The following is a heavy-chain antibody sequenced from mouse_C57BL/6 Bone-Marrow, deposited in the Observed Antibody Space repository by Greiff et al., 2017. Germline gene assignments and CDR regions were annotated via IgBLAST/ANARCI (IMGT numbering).Heavy chain of an antibody. D-gene: IGHD3-1*01. CDR2: ISSGGGYI. J-gene: IGHJ1*03. CDR1: GFTFSSYA. Sequence: EVHLVESGEGLVKPGGSLKLSCAASGFTFSSYAMSWVRQTPEKRLEWVAYISSGGGYIYYADTVKGRLTITRDNARNTLYLQMSGLKSEDKAMFYCRGAPNWYLAVWGTGTTVTVSS. CDR3: RGAPNWYLAV. V-gene: IGHV5-9-1*02.